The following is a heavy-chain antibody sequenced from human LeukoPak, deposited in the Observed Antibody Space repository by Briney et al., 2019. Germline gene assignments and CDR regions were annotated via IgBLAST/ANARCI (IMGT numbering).Heavy chain of an antibody. CDR2: THITGST. CDR1: GGSISSVIYY. D-gene: IGHD6-6*01. Sequence: SETLSLTCTVSGGSISSVIYYWSWIRQPAGKGLEWIGRTHITGSTNYNPSLKSRVTISLDTSKNQFSLKLSSVTAADTAVYYCARAYSSSSYFDYWGQGTLVTVSS. CDR3: ARAYSSSSYFDY. V-gene: IGHV4-61*02. J-gene: IGHJ4*02.